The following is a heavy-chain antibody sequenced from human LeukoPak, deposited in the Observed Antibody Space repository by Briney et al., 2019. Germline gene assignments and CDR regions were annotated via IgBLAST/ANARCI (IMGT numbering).Heavy chain of an antibody. D-gene: IGHD6-13*01. Sequence: GGSLRLSCAASGFTFSSYAMSWVRQAPGKGLEWVANIKQDGSEKYYVDSVKGRFTISRDNAKNSLYLQMNSLRAEDTAVYYCAREGFSSSWYAYWGQGTLVTVSS. CDR3: AREGFSSSWYAY. J-gene: IGHJ4*02. V-gene: IGHV3-7*01. CDR2: IKQDGSEK. CDR1: GFTFSSYA.